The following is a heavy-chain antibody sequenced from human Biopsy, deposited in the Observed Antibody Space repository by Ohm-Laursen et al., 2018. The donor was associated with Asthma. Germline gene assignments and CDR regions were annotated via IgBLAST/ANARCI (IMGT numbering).Heavy chain of an antibody. V-gene: IGHV4-30-4*01. CDR1: GGFISSGAYY. Sequence: SETLSLTCTVSGGFISSGAYYWRWVRQPPGKGLERIGYIYYIGSSYYNPSLKSRVAISLDTSKNQFSLKLSSVTDADTAVYFCARRGEVRRYFAYWGQGTLVTVSS. CDR3: ARRGEVRRYFAY. CDR2: IYYIGSS. D-gene: IGHD3-16*01. J-gene: IGHJ4*02.